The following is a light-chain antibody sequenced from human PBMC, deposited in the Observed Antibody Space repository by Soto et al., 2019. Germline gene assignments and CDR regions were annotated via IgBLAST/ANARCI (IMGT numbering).Light chain of an antibody. CDR1: QSVNNY. CDR3: QQRYDWPLT. J-gene: IGKJ4*01. CDR2: DAS. Sequence: EIVLTQSPATLSLSPGERATLSCRASQSVNNYLAWYQQKPGQAPRLLIYDASSRATGIPARFSGTGSGTDFTLTSSRLEPEDFAVYYCQQRYDWPLTFGGGTKVEIK. V-gene: IGKV3-11*01.